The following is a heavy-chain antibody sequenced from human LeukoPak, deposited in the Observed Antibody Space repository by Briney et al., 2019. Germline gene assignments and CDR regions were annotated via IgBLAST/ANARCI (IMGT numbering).Heavy chain of an antibody. CDR3: AGDLLAPADDAFDV. D-gene: IGHD2-2*01. J-gene: IGHJ3*01. CDR2: ISGSGTTI. V-gene: IGHV3-48*03. Sequence: GGSLRLSCAASGFTFSTYEMDWVRQAPGKGLEWVSYISGSGTTIYYADSVKGRFTISRDNAKNSLYLQMHSLTAEDTAVYHCAGDLLAPADDAFDVWGQGTMVTVSS. CDR1: GFTFSTYE.